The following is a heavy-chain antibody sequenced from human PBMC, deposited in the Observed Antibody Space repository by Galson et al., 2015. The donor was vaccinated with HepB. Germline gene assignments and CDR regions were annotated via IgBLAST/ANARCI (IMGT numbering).Heavy chain of an antibody. J-gene: IGHJ6*02. CDR1: GFTFSSYG. V-gene: IGHV3-33*01. CDR3: ARGLLLWFGELDGMDV. Sequence: SLRLSCAASGFTFSSYGMHWVRQAPGKGLEWVAVIWYDGSNKYYADSVKGRFTISRDNSKNTLYLQMNSLRAEDTAVYYCARGLLLWFGELDGMDVWGQGTTVTVSS. D-gene: IGHD3-10*01. CDR2: IWYDGSNK.